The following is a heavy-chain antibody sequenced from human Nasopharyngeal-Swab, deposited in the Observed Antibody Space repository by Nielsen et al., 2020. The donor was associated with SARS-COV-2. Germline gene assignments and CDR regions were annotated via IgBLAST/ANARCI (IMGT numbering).Heavy chain of an antibody. V-gene: IGHV3-7*04. CDR3: ARGGWYFDF. Sequence: GASLQISRAASGFTFSSYWMSWVRQAPGKGLEWVANIKQDGSEKYYVDSVKGRFTISRDNAKNSLYLQMNSLRAEDTTVYYCARGGWYFDFWGRGTLVTVSS. CDR2: IKQDGSEK. CDR1: GFTFSSYW. J-gene: IGHJ2*01.